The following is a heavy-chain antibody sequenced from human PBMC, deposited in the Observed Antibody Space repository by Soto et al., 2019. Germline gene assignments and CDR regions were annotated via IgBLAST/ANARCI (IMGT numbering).Heavy chain of an antibody. Sequence: PGGSLRLSCAASGFTSSNAWMSWVRQAPGKGLEWVGRIKSKTDGGTTDYAAPVKGRFTISRDDSKNTLYLQMNSLKTEDTAVYYCTTDRVLLWFGESAPLFDYWGQGTLVTVSS. D-gene: IGHD3-10*01. CDR1: GFTSSNAW. V-gene: IGHV3-15*01. J-gene: IGHJ4*02. CDR2: IKSKTDGGTT. CDR3: TTDRVLLWFGESAPLFDY.